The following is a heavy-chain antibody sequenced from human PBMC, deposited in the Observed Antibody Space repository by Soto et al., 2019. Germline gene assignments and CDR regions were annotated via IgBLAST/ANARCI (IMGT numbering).Heavy chain of an antibody. CDR1: GFTFSSYA. CDR3: ARDLMEQLAEPDY. J-gene: IGHJ4*02. V-gene: IGHV3-30-3*01. CDR2: ISYDGSNK. Sequence: PGGSLRLSCAASGFTFSSYAMHWFRQAPGKGLEWVAVISYDGSNKYYADSVKGRFTISRDNSKNTLYLQMNSLRAEDTAVYYCARDLMEQLAEPDYWGQGTLVTVST. D-gene: IGHD6-6*01.